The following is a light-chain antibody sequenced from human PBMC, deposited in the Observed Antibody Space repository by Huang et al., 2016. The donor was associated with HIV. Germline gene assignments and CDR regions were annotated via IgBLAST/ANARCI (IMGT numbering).Light chain of an antibody. Sequence: DIQMTQSPSSLSASVGDRVTITCQANQDISNSLNWYQQKPGKAPKLLIYDASNLETGVSSRFSGSGSGTDFTFTISSLQPEDIATYYCQHYDNLRTFGQGTKVEIK. CDR3: QHYDNLRT. CDR2: DAS. J-gene: IGKJ1*01. V-gene: IGKV1-33*01. CDR1: QDISNS.